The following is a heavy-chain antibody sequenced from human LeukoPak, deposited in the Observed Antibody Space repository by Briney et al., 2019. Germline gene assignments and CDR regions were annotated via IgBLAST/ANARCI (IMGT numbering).Heavy chain of an antibody. Sequence: GGSLRLSCAASGFTFSSYSMNWVRQAPGKGLEWVSYISSSSSTIYYADSVKGRFTISRDNAKNSLYLQMNSLRAEDTAVYYCARAPGIWEGATFYYYYGMDVWGQGTTVTVSS. J-gene: IGHJ6*02. CDR1: GFTFSSYS. D-gene: IGHD1-26*01. CDR2: ISSSSSTI. CDR3: ARAPGIWEGATFYYYYGMDV. V-gene: IGHV3-48*01.